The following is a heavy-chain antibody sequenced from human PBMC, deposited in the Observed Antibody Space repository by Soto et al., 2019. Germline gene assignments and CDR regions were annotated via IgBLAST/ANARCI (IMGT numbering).Heavy chain of an antibody. Sequence: SVKVSCKASGGTFSSYAISWVRQAPGQGLEWMGGIIPIFGTANYAQKFQGRVTITADESTSTAYMELSSLRSEDTAVYYCARAWLVAATVYAFDIWGQGTMVTVSS. J-gene: IGHJ3*02. V-gene: IGHV1-69*13. CDR1: GGTFSSYA. CDR3: ARAWLVAATVYAFDI. D-gene: IGHD2-15*01. CDR2: IIPIFGTA.